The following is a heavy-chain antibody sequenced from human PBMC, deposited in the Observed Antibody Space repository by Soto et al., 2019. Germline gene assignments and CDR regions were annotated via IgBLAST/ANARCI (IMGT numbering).Heavy chain of an antibody. Sequence: PGESLKISCKGSEDSFANQWIGWVRQMPGKGLEWGGIISPDTSRTLYSPSLQGQVTISVDKSISTVYLQWNSLKASETAMYYFTKRLNHVSKASPWLDPWGQGTLVTVSS. CDR1: EDSFANQW. V-gene: IGHV5-51*01. CDR2: ISPDTSRT. CDR3: TKRLNHVSKASPWLDP. J-gene: IGHJ5*02.